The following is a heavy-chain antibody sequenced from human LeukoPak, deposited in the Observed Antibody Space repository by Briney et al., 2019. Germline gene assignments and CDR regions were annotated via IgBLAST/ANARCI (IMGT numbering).Heavy chain of an antibody. CDR1: GGSISSYY. Sequence: SETLSLTCTVSGGSISSYYWSWIRQPPGKGLEWIGYICYSGSTNYNPSLKSRVTISVDTSKNQFSLKLSSVTAADTAVYYCAREHTTNYDSSGYSYFDYWGQGTLVTVSS. D-gene: IGHD3-22*01. CDR2: ICYSGST. CDR3: AREHTTNYDSSGYSYFDY. V-gene: IGHV4-59*01. J-gene: IGHJ4*02.